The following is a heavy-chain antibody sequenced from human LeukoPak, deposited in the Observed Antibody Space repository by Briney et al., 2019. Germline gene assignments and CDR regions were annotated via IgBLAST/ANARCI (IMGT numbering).Heavy chain of an antibody. D-gene: IGHD6-13*01. Sequence: GASVKVSCKASGGTFSSYAISWVRQATGQGLEWMGWMNPNSGNTGYAQKFQGRVTMTRNTSISTAYMELSSLRSEDTAVYYCTRDKGSSSWYAGDAFDIWGQGTMVTVSS. CDR3: TRDKGSSSWYAGDAFDI. CDR1: GGTFSSYA. J-gene: IGHJ3*02. CDR2: MNPNSGNT. V-gene: IGHV1-8*02.